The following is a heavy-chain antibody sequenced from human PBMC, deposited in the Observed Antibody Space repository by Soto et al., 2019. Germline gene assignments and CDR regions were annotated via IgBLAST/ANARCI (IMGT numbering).Heavy chain of an antibody. CDR1: GGSFSGYY. J-gene: IGHJ5*02. CDR3: ARGGRRDYDFWSGFDP. Sequence: SETLSLTCAVYGGSFSGYYWSWIRQPPGKGLEWIGEINHSGSTNYNPSLKSRVTISVDTSKNQFSLKLSSVTAADTAVYYCARGGRRDYDFWSGFDPWGQGTLVTVSS. V-gene: IGHV4-34*01. CDR2: INHSGST. D-gene: IGHD3-3*01.